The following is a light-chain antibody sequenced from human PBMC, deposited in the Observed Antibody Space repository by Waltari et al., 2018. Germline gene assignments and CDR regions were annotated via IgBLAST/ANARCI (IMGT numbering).Light chain of an antibody. CDR2: AVS. V-gene: IGLV2-14*01. J-gene: IGLJ1*01. CDR1: SSDVGGYNY. Sequence: SALTQPASVSGSPGQSITTSCTGTSSDVGGYNYVYWYQQHPGKAPKLMIYAVSNLPSGVSNRFSGSKSGNTASLTSSGLQAEDEADYYCSSYTSSSTYVFGTGTKVTVL. CDR3: SSYTSSSTYV.